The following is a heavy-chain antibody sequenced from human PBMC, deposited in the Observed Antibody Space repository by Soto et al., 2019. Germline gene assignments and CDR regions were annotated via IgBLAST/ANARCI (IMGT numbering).Heavy chain of an antibody. J-gene: IGHJ4*02. Sequence: SLRLSCAASGFTFSSYAMHWVRQAPGKGLEWVAVISYDGSNKYYADSVKGRFTISRDNSKNTLYLQMNSLRAEDTAVYYCAREKSDLSSWYFDYWGQGTLVTVPS. D-gene: IGHD6-13*01. CDR2: ISYDGSNK. V-gene: IGHV3-30-3*01. CDR3: AREKSDLSSWYFDY. CDR1: GFTFSSYA.